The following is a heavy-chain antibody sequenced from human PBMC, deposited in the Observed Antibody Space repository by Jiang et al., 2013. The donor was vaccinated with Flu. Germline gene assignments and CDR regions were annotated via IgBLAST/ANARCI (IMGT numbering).Heavy chain of an antibody. Sequence: KKPGSSVKVSCKASGGTFSSYTISWVRQAPGQGLEWMGRIIPILGIANYAQKFQGRVTITADKSTSTAYMELSSLRSEDTAVYYCARNQAAATQQDNWFDPWGQGTLVTVSS. CDR3: ARNQAAATQQDNWFDP. V-gene: IGHV1-69*02. D-gene: IGHD2-2*01. J-gene: IGHJ5*02. CDR1: GGTFSSYT. CDR2: IIPILGIA.